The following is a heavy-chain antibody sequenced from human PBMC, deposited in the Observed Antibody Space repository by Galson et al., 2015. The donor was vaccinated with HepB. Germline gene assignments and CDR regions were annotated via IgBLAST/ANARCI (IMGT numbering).Heavy chain of an antibody. CDR1: GFTFSDSP. J-gene: IGHJ6*02. CDR3: TRLRGENWGFLGGMDV. D-gene: IGHD3-10*01. CDR2: IRSRAGSFAT. V-gene: IGHV3-73*01. Sequence: SLRLSCAASGFTFSDSPMHWVRQASGKGLEWVGRIRSRAGSFATAYTASVKGRFTISRDDSKSTAYLQMDSLKTEDTAVYYCTRLRGENWGFLGGMDVWGQGTTVTVSS.